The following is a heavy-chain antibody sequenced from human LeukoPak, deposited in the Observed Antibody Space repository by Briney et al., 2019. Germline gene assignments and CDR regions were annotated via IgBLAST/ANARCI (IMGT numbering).Heavy chain of an antibody. D-gene: IGHD3-10*01. J-gene: IGHJ2*01. CDR1: GGSISSSSYY. CDR2: IYYSGST. Sequence: PSETLSLTCTVSGGSISSSSYYWGWIRQPPGKGLEWIGSIYYSGSTCYNPSLKSRVTISVDTSKNQFSLKLSSVTAADTAVYYCARLAPGVTYWYFDLWGRGTLVTVSS. V-gene: IGHV4-39*01. CDR3: ARLAPGVTYWYFDL.